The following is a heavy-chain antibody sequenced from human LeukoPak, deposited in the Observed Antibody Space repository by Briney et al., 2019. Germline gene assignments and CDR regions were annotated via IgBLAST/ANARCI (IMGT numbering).Heavy chain of an antibody. CDR1: GGPINNQY. CDR2: IFDTGNT. CDR3: ARDQVGYGLDY. J-gene: IGHJ4*02. Sequence: SETLSLTCIVSGGPINNQYWSWIRQPPGQGLEWIGYIFDTGNTNYNPSLKSRVAISLDTSKNQFSPKLSSVTAADTAVYYCARDQVGYGLDYWGQGTLVTVSS. V-gene: IGHV4-59*11. D-gene: IGHD5-18*01.